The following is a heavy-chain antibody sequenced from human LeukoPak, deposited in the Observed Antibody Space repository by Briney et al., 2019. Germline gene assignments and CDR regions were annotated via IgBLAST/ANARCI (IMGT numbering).Heavy chain of an antibody. V-gene: IGHV4-34*01. Sequence: SETLSLTCAVYGGSFSGYYWSWIRQPPGKGLEWIGEINHSGSTNYNPSLKSRVTISVDTSKNQFSLKLSSVTAADTAVYYCARVTVIAVAASFDYWGQGTLVTVSS. J-gene: IGHJ4*02. CDR1: GGSFSGYY. D-gene: IGHD6-19*01. CDR3: ARVTVIAVAASFDY. CDR2: INHSGST.